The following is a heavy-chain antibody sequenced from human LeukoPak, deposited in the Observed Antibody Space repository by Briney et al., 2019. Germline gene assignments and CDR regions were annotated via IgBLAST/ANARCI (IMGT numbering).Heavy chain of an antibody. CDR1: GGSIRSYY. CDR3: ARDQEEAYCGGDCPIDY. D-gene: IGHD2-21*02. J-gene: IGHJ4*02. Sequence: PSETLSLTCTVSGGSIRSYYWSWIRQPPGKGLEWIGYIYYSGSTNYNPSLKSRVTISVDTSKNQFSLKLSSVTAADTAVYYCARDQEEAYCGGDCPIDYWGQGTLVTVSS. CDR2: IYYSGST. V-gene: IGHV4-59*01.